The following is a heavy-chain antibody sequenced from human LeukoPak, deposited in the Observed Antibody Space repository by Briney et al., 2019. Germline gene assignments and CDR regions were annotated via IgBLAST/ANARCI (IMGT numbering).Heavy chain of an antibody. CDR1: GYTFTSYD. Sequence: ASVKVSCKASGYTFTSYDINWVRQAPGQGLEWMGWMNPNSGNTGYAQKFQRRVTMTTDTSTSTAYMELRSLRSDDTAVYYCAREPTYYDSTGFDYWGQGTLVTVSS. V-gene: IGHV1-8*01. CDR2: MNPNSGNT. J-gene: IGHJ4*02. D-gene: IGHD3-22*01. CDR3: AREPTYYDSTGFDY.